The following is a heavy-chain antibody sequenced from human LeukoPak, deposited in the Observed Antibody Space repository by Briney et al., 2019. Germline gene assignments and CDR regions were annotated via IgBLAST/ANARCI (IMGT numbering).Heavy chain of an antibody. V-gene: IGHV3-21*04. CDR3: ARGYDFWSGYSFDY. Sequence: GGSLRLSCAVSGFTFRSYSMNWVRQAPGKGLEWVSSISSSSSYIYYADSVKGRSTISRDNSKNTLYLQMNSLRAEDTAVYYRARGYDFWSGYSFDYWGQGTLVTVSS. D-gene: IGHD3-3*01. CDR1: GFTFRSYS. CDR2: ISSSSSYI. J-gene: IGHJ4*02.